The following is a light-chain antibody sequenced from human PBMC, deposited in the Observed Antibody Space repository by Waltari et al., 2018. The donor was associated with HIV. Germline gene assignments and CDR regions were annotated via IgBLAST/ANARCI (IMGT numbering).Light chain of an antibody. Sequence: DIQMTQSPSTLSASVGDRVTITCRARQSISTWLAWYPQKPGKAPKLLIYKASTLESGVPSRFSGSGSGTEFTLTISSLQPDDFATYYCQQYNRPWTFGQGTKVEIK. CDR2: KAS. CDR1: QSISTW. J-gene: IGKJ1*01. V-gene: IGKV1-5*03. CDR3: QQYNRPWT.